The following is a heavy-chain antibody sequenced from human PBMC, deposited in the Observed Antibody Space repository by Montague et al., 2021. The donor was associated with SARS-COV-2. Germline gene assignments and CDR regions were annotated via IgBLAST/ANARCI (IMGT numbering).Heavy chain of an antibody. CDR1: GGSFSNLY. D-gene: IGHD3-22*01. CDR2: INHRGYI. V-gene: IGHV4-34*01. Sequence: SETLSLTCAVYGGSFSNLYWSWIRQPPGKGLEWIGEINHRGYIDYNPSXGSRVTISVDTSKNQFSLKVNSVTAADTAVYYCASAPRNSFGYWAYWGQGTLLTVSS. CDR3: ASAPRNSFGYWAY. J-gene: IGHJ4*02.